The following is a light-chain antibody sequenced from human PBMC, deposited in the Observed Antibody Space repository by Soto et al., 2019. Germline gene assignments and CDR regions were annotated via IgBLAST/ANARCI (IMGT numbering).Light chain of an antibody. J-gene: IGKJ1*01. V-gene: IGKV1-39*01. CDR3: QQSYNTPVT. CDR1: QSISSY. CDR2: AAS. Sequence: DIQMTQSPSSLSASVGYRVTITCRASQSISSYLNWYQQKPGKAPKLLIYAASSLQSGVPSRFSGSGSGTDFTLTISSLQPEDFATYYCQQSYNTPVTFGQGTKVDIK.